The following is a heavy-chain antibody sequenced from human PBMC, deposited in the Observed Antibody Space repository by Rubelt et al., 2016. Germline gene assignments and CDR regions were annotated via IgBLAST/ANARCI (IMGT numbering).Heavy chain of an antibody. D-gene: IGHD1-26*01. CDR1: GGSISSSSYY. CDR3: ARIPLVGAIPDAFDI. Sequence: QLQLQESGPGLVKPSETLSLTCTVSGGSISSSSYYWGWIRQPPGKGLEWIGSIYYSGSTYYNPSLKSRVTISVDTSKNQFSLKLSSVTAADTAVYYCARIPLVGAIPDAFDIWGQGTMVTVSS. V-gene: IGHV4-39*01. J-gene: IGHJ3*02. CDR2: IYYSGST.